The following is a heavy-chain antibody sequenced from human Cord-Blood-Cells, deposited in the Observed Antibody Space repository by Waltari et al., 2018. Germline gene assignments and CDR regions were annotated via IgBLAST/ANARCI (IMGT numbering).Heavy chain of an antibody. CDR3: AILLITMVRGVIYGMDV. V-gene: IGHV3-43*02. D-gene: IGHD3-10*01. CDR1: GFTFDDYA. Sequence: EVQLVESGGGVVQPGGSLRLSCAASGFTFDDYAMHWVRQAPGKGLEWVSLISGDGGSTYYADSVKGRFTISRDNSKNSLYLQMNSLRTEDTALYYCAILLITMVRGVIYGMDVWGQGTTVTVSS. J-gene: IGHJ6*02. CDR2: ISGDGGST.